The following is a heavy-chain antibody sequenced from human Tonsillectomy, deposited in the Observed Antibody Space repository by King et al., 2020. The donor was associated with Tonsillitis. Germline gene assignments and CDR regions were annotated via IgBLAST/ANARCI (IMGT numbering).Heavy chain of an antibody. CDR2: ISPHNGNT. Sequence: QLVQSGAEVKKPGASMKVYCKASGYTFTSYGISWVRQAPGQGLEWMGWISPHNGNTNYAQEFQGRVTMTTDTSTSTAYMELRSLRSDDTAVYYCARVTPGYYAFDIWGQGTMVTVSS. CDR3: ARVTPGYYAFDI. J-gene: IGHJ3*02. D-gene: IGHD5-18*01. CDR1: GYTFTSYG. V-gene: IGHV1-18*01.